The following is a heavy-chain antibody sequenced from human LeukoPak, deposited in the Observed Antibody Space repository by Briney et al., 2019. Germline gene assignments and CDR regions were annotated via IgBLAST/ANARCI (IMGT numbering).Heavy chain of an antibody. J-gene: IGHJ3*01. Sequence: GGSLRLSCAASGFSFSDHYMSWVRQRPGKGLEWLSYISTTDSRVYFADSVKGRFTVSRDDAQKSLYLQMNSLRVEDTAVYHCARDRAVGASDSYDLWGPGTMVIVSS. D-gene: IGHD4-23*01. CDR2: ISTTDSRV. V-gene: IGHV3-11*04. CDR1: GFSFSDHY. CDR3: ARDRAVGASDSYDL.